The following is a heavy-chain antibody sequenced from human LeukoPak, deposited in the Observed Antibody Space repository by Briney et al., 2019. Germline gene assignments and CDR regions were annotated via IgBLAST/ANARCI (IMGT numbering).Heavy chain of an antibody. D-gene: IGHD3-10*01. CDR2: ISGSGGST. CDR3: VRSADRVIRGAPPYYYYYMDV. J-gene: IGHJ6*03. V-gene: IGHV3-23*01. Sequence: GGSLRLSCAASGFTFSSYAMSWVRQAPGKGLEWVSAISGSGGSTYYADSVKGRFTISRDNSKNTLYLQMNSLRAEDTAVYYCVRSADRVIRGAPPYYYYYMDVWGKGTTVTVSS. CDR1: GFTFSSYA.